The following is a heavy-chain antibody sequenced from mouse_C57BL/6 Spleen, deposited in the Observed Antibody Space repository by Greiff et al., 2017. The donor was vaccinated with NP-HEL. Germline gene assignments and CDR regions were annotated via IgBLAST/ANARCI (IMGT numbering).Heavy chain of an antibody. V-gene: IGHV1-55*01. CDR2: IYPGSGST. J-gene: IGHJ2*01. D-gene: IGHD2-4*01. CDR1: GYTFTSYW. Sequence: QVQLQQPGAELVKPGASVKMSCKASGYTFTSYWITWVKQRPGQGLEWIGDIYPGSGSTNYHEKFKSKATLTVDTSSSTAYMQLGTLTSEDSAVYYCARSHYDYDDGDYFDYWGQGTTLTVSS. CDR3: ARSHYDYDDGDYFDY.